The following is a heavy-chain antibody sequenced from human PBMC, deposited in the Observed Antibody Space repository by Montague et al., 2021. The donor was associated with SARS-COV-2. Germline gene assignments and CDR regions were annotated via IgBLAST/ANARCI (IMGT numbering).Heavy chain of an antibody. V-gene: IGHV4-4*07. J-gene: IGHJ5*02. Sequence: SETLSLTCSVFGDSITPYGDSISGYFWSWIRQPAGKGLVWIGRIYANGNFDYNPSLNSRVSMSMDTSKQEFSMRLISVTAADTAVYYCARDAYYFGPGRENHGAFDHWGQGILVTVSS. D-gene: IGHD2/OR15-2a*01. CDR2: IYANGNF. CDR3: ARDAYYFGPGRENHGAFDH. CDR1: GDSITPYGDSISGYF.